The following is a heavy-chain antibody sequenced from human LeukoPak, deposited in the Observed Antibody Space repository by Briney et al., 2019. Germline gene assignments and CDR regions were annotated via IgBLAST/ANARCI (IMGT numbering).Heavy chain of an antibody. J-gene: IGHJ4*02. CDR2: ISSSSSTI. CDR1: GFTFSSYS. D-gene: IGHD3-3*01. CDR3: ARDGWPGTIFGPPYFDY. Sequence: PGGSLRLSCAASGFTFSSYSMNWVRQAPGKGLEWVSYISSSSSTIYYVDSVKGRFTISRDNAKNSLYLQMNSLRAEDTAVYYCARDGWPGTIFGPPYFDYWGQGTLVTVSS. V-gene: IGHV3-48*01.